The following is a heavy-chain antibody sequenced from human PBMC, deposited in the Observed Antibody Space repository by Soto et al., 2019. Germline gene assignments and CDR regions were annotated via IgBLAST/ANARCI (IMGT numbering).Heavy chain of an antibody. V-gene: IGHV4-34*01. CDR1: GGSFSGYY. J-gene: IGHJ5*02. CDR2: INHSGST. Sequence: ETLSLTCAVYGGSFSGYYWSWIRQPPGKGLEWIGEINHSGSTNYNPSLKSRVTISVDTSKNQFSLKLSSVTAADTAVYYCARASSYYDFWSGRNDPWGQGTLVTVSS. D-gene: IGHD3-3*01. CDR3: ARASSYYDFWSGRNDP.